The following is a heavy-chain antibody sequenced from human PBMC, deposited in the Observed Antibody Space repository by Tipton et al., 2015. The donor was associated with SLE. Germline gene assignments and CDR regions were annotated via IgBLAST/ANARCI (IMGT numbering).Heavy chain of an antibody. CDR3: ARDSSGGYNWFDP. CDR2: VYYSGTT. D-gene: IGHD3-22*01. CDR1: GGSISSYH. Sequence: TLSLTCTVSGGSISSYHWNWIRQPPGKGLEWIGYVYYSGTTNYNPSLKSRVTISVDTSKNQFSLKLSSVTAADTAVYYCARDSSGGYNWFDPWGQGTLVTVSS. J-gene: IGHJ5*02. V-gene: IGHV4-59*01.